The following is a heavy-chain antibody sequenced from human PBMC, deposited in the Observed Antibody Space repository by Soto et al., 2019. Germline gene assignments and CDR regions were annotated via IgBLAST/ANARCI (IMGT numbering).Heavy chain of an antibody. CDR1: GFTIRNYA. CDR2: ISGSSDRT. J-gene: IGHJ3*01. D-gene: IGHD1-1*01. Sequence: EVQVLESGGDLVQPGGSLRLSCAASGFTIRNYAMSWVRQAPGKALEWVSGISGSSDRTYYADSVKGRFTISKDTSSNTLYLQMNSLRVEDTAVYHCGGAWNWGQGTMVTVSS. V-gene: IGHV3-23*01. CDR3: GGAWN.